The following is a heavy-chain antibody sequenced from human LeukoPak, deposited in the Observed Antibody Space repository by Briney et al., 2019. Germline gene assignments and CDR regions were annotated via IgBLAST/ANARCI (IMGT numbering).Heavy chain of an antibody. D-gene: IGHD3-16*01. CDR3: ARGPPFAS. V-gene: IGHV4-31*11. J-gene: IGHJ1*01. CDR1: GASITSDDIY. Sequence: SQTPSLTCAVSGASITSDDIYWNWIRQHPGKGLEWIGYIYYTGSTYYNSSLKSRVTISIDTSKNQFSLNLSSVTAADTAVYYCARGPPFASWGQGTLVTVSS. CDR2: IYYTGST.